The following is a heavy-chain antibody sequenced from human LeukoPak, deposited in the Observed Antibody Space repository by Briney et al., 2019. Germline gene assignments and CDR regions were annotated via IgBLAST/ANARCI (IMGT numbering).Heavy chain of an antibody. Sequence: SGGSLRLSCAASGFTFSSYGMSWVRQAPGKGLEWVAVISYDGSNKYYADSVKGRFTISRDNSKNTLYLQMNSLRAEDTAVYYCARGYYYDSSCTFDYWGQGTLVTVSS. D-gene: IGHD3-22*01. CDR1: GFTFSSYG. V-gene: IGHV3-30*03. J-gene: IGHJ4*02. CDR3: ARGYYYDSSCTFDY. CDR2: ISYDGSNK.